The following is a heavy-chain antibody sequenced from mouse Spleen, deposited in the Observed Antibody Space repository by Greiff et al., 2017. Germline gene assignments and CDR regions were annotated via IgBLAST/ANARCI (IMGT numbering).Heavy chain of an antibody. CDR2: IYYSGTI. CDR3: ARVGYYGSSLDY. D-gene: IGHD1-1*01. J-gene: IGHJ2*01. CDR1: GISITTGNYR. V-gene: IGHV3-5*02. Sequence: DVKLVESGPGLVKPSQSVSLSCTVPGISITTGNYRWSWLRQFPGNKLEWIGYIYYSGTITYNPSLTSRTTITRDTSKNQFFLEMNSLTAEDTATYYCARVGYYGSSLDYWGQGNTLTVSS.